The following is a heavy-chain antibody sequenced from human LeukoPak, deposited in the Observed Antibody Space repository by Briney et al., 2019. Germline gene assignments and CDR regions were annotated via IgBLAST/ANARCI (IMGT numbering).Heavy chain of an antibody. J-gene: IGHJ3*02. CDR1: GYTFTGYY. CDR2: INPNSGGT. CDR3: ARGDSSGWHAFDI. V-gene: IGHV1-2*02. D-gene: IGHD6-19*01. Sequence: GASVKVSCKASGYTFTGYYMHWVRQAPGQGLGWMGWINPNSGGTNYAQKFQGRVTMTRDTSISTAYMELSRLRSDDTAVYYCARGDSSGWHAFDIWGQGTMVTVSS.